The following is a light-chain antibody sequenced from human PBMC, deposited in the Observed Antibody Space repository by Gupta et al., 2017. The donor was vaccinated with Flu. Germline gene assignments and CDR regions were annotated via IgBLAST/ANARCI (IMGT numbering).Light chain of an antibody. Sequence: PSSLSASVGDRVTISCRASQRIGGYLNWYQQKRGKGRKVLIFGTSSLQSGVPSRFSGSGDGTNFTLTISRQQPEDFATYYCEQSDSTPSTFGQGTKVEIK. J-gene: IGKJ2*02. CDR2: GTS. V-gene: IGKV1-39*01. CDR1: QRIGGY. CDR3: EQSDSTPST.